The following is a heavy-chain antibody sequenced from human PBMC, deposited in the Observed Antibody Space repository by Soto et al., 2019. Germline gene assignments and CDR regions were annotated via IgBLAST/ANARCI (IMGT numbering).Heavy chain of an antibody. D-gene: IGHD2-15*01. CDR3: AHRGSNCSGCSCGSGVDY. CDR2: IYWDDDK. Sequence: QITLKESGPTLVKPTQTLTLTCTFSGFSLSTSGVGVGWIRQPPGKALEWLELIYWDDDKRYSPSLKSRPTSTKYSSNNQVGITKTHMDPVNTAAYYCAHRGSNCSGCSCGSGVDYWGHGTVVTVSS. V-gene: IGHV2-5*02. J-gene: IGHJ4*01. CDR1: GFSLSTSGVG.